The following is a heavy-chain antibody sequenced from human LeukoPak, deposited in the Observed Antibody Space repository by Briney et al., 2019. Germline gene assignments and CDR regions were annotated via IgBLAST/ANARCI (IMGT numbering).Heavy chain of an antibody. V-gene: IGHV3-33*08. Sequence: GGSLRLSCAASGFTFSSYGMHWVRQAPGKGLEWVAVIWYDGTNKYYADSVEGRFTISRDNSKNTLYLQMNSLRAEDTAVYYCARTRYNSGGGDYWGRGTPVTVSP. J-gene: IGHJ4*02. CDR1: GFTFSSYG. CDR3: ARTRYNSGGGDY. CDR2: IWYDGTNK. D-gene: IGHD6-19*01.